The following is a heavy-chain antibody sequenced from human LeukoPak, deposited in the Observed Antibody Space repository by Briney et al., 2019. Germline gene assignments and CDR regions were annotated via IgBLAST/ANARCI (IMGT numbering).Heavy chain of an antibody. Sequence: GGSLRLSCAASGFTFSSYAMSWDRQAPGKGLEWVSAISSSGGSTYYADSVKGRFTISRDNSKNTLYLQMNSLRAEDTAVYYCAKPFELLFVSYFDYWGQGTLVTVSS. CDR1: GFTFSSYA. J-gene: IGHJ4*02. D-gene: IGHD1-26*01. CDR3: AKPFELLFVSYFDY. CDR2: ISSSGGST. V-gene: IGHV3-23*01.